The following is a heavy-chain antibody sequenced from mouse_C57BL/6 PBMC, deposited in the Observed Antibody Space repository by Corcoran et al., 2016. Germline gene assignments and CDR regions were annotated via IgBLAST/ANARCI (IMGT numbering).Heavy chain of an antibody. D-gene: IGHD2-1*01. CDR3: VRDGNYGFAY. CDR2: INTYSGVP. V-gene: IGHV9-3*01. CDR1: GYTFTTYG. Sequence: QIQLVQSGPELKKPGETVKISCKASGYTFTTYGMSWVKQAPGKGLKWMGWINTYSGVPTYADDFKGRFAFSLETSASTAYLQINNLKNEDTATYFCVRDGNYGFAYWAQGTLVTVSA. J-gene: IGHJ3*01.